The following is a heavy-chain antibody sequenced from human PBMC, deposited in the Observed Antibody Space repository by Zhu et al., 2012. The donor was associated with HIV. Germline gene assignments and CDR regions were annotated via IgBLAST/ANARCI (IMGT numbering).Heavy chain of an antibody. CDR3: AKDRITISAFDI. D-gene: IGHD3-3*01. V-gene: IGHV3-23*01. J-gene: IGHJ3*02. CDR1: GFIFSNFG. Sequence: EVQLLESGGGLVQPGGSLRLSCAASGFIFSNFGMNWVRQAPGKGLEWVPGISNNGGSTYNADSVKGRFTISRDNSKNTLYLQMNSLRADDTAVYYCAKDRITISAFDIWGQGTMVTVSS. CDR2: ISNNGGST.